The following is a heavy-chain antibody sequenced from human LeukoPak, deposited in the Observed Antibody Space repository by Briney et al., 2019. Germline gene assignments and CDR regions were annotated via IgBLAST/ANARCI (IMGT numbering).Heavy chain of an antibody. J-gene: IGHJ4*02. V-gene: IGHV1-18*01. CDR1: GYIFTNYD. CDR3: ARDLGINYYGSGSYYMWDY. Sequence: GASVKVSCKASGYIFTNYDIHWVRQATGQGLEWMGWISAYNGNTNYAQKLQGRVTMTTDTSTSTAYMELRSLRSDDTAVYYCARDLGINYYGSGSYYMWDYWGQGTLVTVSS. D-gene: IGHD3-10*01. CDR2: ISAYNGNT.